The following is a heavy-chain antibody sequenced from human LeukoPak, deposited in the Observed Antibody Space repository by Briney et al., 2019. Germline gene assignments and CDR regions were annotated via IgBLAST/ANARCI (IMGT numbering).Heavy chain of an antibody. CDR2: ISYDGSNK. J-gene: IGHJ4*02. Sequence: GGSLRLSCAASGFTFSSYAMSWVRQAPGKGLEWVAVISYDGSNKYYADSVKGRFTISRDNSKNTLYLQMNSLRAEDTAVYYCAKDRGSGYYGNFDYWGQGTLVTVSS. CDR3: AKDRGSGYYGNFDY. CDR1: GFTFSSYA. V-gene: IGHV3-30*18. D-gene: IGHD3-22*01.